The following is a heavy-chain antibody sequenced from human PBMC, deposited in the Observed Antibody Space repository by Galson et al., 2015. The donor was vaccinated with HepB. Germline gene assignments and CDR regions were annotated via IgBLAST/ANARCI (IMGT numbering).Heavy chain of an antibody. CDR3: ARPPFNDYDVLDY. CDR2: INPNSGGT. CDR1: GYTFTGYY. D-gene: IGHD4-17*01. V-gene: IGHV1-2*02. Sequence: SVKVSCKASGYTFTGYYMHWVRQAPGQGLEWMGWINPNSGGTNYAQKFQGRVTMTRDTSISTAYMELSRLRSDDTAVYYCARPPFNDYDVLDYWGQGTLVTVSS. J-gene: IGHJ4*02.